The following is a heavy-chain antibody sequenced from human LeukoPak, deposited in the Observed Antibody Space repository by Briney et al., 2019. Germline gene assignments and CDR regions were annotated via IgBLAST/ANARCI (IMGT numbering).Heavy chain of an antibody. J-gene: IGHJ6*02. D-gene: IGHD4-17*01. CDR2: IWYDGSNK. CDR3: ARGGRTTWHGMDV. V-gene: IGHV3-33*01. Sequence: GRSLRLSCEASGFTFSTYGMHWVRQAPGKGLEWVAVIWYDGSNKNHADSVKGRFTISRDNSKNTLYLQMNSLRAEDTAVYYCARGGRTTWHGMDVWGQGTTVTVSS. CDR1: GFTFSTYG.